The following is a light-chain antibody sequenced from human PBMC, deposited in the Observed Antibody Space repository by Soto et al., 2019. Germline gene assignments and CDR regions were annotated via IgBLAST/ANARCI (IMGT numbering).Light chain of an antibody. CDR3: QQYSIYSRT. Sequence: DIQMTQSPSTLSASVGDRVTSTCRASQSISTWLAWYQQKPGEAPNLLIYKASTLRSGVPSRFSGSGSGTEFTLTISSLQPDDFATYYCQQYSIYSRTFGQGTKVELK. CDR1: QSISTW. V-gene: IGKV1-5*03. CDR2: KAS. J-gene: IGKJ1*01.